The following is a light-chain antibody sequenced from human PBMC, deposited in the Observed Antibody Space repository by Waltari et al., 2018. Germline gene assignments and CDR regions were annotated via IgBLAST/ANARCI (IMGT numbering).Light chain of an antibody. CDR2: DVS. CDR3: SSYTSSSTLWV. CDR1: SSDVGGYNY. J-gene: IGLJ3*02. Sequence: QSALTQPASVSGSPGQSITIPCTGTSSDVGGYNYVSCYQQHPGKAPKLILYDVSNRPSGVSKRFSGSKSGNTASLTISGLQAEDEADYYCSSYTSSSTLWVFGGGTKLTVL. V-gene: IGLV2-14*03.